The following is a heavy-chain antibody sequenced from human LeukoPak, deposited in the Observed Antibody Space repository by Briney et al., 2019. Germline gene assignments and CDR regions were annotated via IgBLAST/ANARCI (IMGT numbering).Heavy chain of an antibody. Sequence: PGGSLRLSCAASGFTVSSNYMSWVRQAPGKGLEWVSVIYSGGSTYYADSVKGRFTISRDNSKNTLYLQMNSLRAEDTAVYYCARDPSSWYFDYWGQGTLVTVSS. CDR3: ARDPSSWYFDY. CDR2: IYSGGST. J-gene: IGHJ4*02. CDR1: GFTVSSNY. V-gene: IGHV3-53*05.